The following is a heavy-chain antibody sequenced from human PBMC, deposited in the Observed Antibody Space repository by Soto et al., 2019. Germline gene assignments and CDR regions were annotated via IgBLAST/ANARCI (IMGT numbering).Heavy chain of an antibody. CDR3: AKVIAAAGTGYWFDP. V-gene: IGHV3-23*01. Sequence: EVQLLESGGGLVQPGGSLRLSCAASGFTFSSYAMSWVRQAPGKGLEWVSAISGSGGSTYYADSVNGRFTISRDNSKNTLYLQMNSLRAEDTAGYYCAKVIAAAGTGYWFDPWGQGTLVTVSS. CDR1: GFTFSSYA. CDR2: ISGSGGST. J-gene: IGHJ5*02. D-gene: IGHD6-13*01.